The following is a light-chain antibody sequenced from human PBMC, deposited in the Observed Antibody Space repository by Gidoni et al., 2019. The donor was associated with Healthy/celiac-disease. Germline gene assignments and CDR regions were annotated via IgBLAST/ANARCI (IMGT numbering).Light chain of an antibody. V-gene: IGKV1-33*01. CDR2: DAS. CDR3: QQYDNLPLFT. J-gene: IGKJ3*01. CDR1: QDISKY. Sequence: DIQMTQSPSSLSASVGDRFTITCQASQDISKYLNWYQQKPGKAPKLLIYDASNLETGVPSRLSGSGSGTDFTFTISSLQPEDIATNYCQQYDNLPLFTFGPGTKVDIK.